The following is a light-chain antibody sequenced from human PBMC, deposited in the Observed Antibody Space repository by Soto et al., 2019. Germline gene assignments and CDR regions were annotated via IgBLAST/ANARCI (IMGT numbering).Light chain of an antibody. J-gene: IGKJ4*01. CDR1: QSVLYSPNNKNC. CDR3: QQCYRTTS. CDR2: WAS. Sequence: DIVMTQSPDSLALSLGERATINCKSSQSVLYSPNNKNCLAWYQQKPGQPPKLLIYWASTRESGVPDRFSGGGSGTDFTLNISSLHAEHVAIYYDQQCYRTTSLGGGTKVAIK. V-gene: IGKV4-1*01.